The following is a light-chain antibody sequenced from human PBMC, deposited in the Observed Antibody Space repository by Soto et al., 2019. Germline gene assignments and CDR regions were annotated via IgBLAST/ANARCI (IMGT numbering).Light chain of an antibody. CDR2: GAS. V-gene: IGKV3-20*01. CDR3: QQYGSSPPIT. Sequence: EIVLTQSPGTLSLSPGERATLSCRASQSVSSSDLAWYQQKPGQAPRLLIYGASSRAIGIPDRFSGSGSGTDFTLTISRLEPEDFAVYYCQQYGSSPPITGGQGTRREMK. CDR1: QSVSSSD. J-gene: IGKJ5*01.